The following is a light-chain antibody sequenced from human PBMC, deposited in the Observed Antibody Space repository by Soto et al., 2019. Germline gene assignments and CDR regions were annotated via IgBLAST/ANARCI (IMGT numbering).Light chain of an antibody. Sequence: DIQLTQSPSSLSASVGDTVTVTCRASQDINKYLAWYQQKPGKVPHLLIYGASTSQLGVPPRFSGSGSGTDFTLTISSLQPEDVATYYCQKYDSDPFTFVPGTKVDIK. CDR3: QKYDSDPFT. V-gene: IGKV1-27*01. CDR2: GAS. CDR1: QDINKY. J-gene: IGKJ3*01.